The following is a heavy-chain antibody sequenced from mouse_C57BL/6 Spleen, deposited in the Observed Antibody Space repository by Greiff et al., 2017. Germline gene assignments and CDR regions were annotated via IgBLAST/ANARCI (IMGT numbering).Heavy chain of an antibody. CDR1: GYAFSSSW. V-gene: IGHV1-82*01. D-gene: IGHD2-4*01. J-gene: IGHJ2*01. CDR2: IYPGDGDT. Sequence: SGPELVKPGASVKISCKASGYAFSSSWMNWVKQRPGKGLEWIGRIYPGDGDTNYNGKFKGKATLTADKSSSTAYMQISSLTSEDSAVYFCARSIYYDYDVLYFDYWGQGTTLTVSS. CDR3: ARSIYYDYDVLYFDY.